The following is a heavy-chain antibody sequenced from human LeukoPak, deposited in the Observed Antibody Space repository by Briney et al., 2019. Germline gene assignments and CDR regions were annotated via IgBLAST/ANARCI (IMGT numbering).Heavy chain of an antibody. Sequence: GGSLRLSCTASGFTFSGHWIRWVRQPAGMGLVWVSRINERGTDSMYAESVKGRFTISRDNAKNTVYLQMNSLRAEDTAVYYCVRDETLWTVDWWGQGTLVSVSS. J-gene: IGHJ4*02. CDR2: INERGTDS. D-gene: IGHD1-1*01. V-gene: IGHV3-74*03. CDR1: GFTFSGHW. CDR3: VRDETLWTVDW.